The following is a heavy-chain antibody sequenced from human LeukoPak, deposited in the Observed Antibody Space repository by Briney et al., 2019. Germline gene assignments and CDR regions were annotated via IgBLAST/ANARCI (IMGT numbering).Heavy chain of an antibody. J-gene: IGHJ4*02. CDR1: GFTFSDYY. D-gene: IGHD2-2*01. V-gene: IGHV3-11*01. CDR3: ARDGGDIVVVPAILD. Sequence: PGGSLRLSCAASGFTFSDYYMSWIRQAPGKGLEWVSYISSSGSTIYYADSVKGRFTISRDNAKNSLYLQMNNLRAEDTAVYYCARDGGDIVVVPAILDWDQGTLVTVSS. CDR2: ISSSGSTI.